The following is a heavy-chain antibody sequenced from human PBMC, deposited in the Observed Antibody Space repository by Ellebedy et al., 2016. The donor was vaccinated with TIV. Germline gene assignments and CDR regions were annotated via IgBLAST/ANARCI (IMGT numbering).Heavy chain of an antibody. CDR1: GGSVTSSSFH. Sequence: SETLSLXXTVSGGSVTSSSFHWGWIRQSPGKGLEWIGSMYYSGSTYYNPSLKSRVTISVDTSKNQFPLNLTSVTAADTAVYYCARRVGATPPDFWGQGALVTVSS. V-gene: IGHV4-39*01. J-gene: IGHJ4*02. D-gene: IGHD1-26*01. CDR3: ARRVGATPPDF. CDR2: MYYSGST.